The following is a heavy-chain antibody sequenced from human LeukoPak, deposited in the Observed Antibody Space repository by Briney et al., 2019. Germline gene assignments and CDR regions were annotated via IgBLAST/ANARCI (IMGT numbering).Heavy chain of an antibody. V-gene: IGHV4-59*01. CDR1: GGSISSYY. D-gene: IGHD3-16*01. CDR2: IYYSGST. J-gene: IGHJ4*02. CDR3: ARVLISLRGFDY. Sequence: SETLSLTCTGSGGSISSYYWSWIRQPPGKGLEWIGYIYYSGSTNYNPSLKSRVTISVDTSKNQFSLKLSSVTAADTAVYYCARVLISLRGFDYWGQGTLVTVSS.